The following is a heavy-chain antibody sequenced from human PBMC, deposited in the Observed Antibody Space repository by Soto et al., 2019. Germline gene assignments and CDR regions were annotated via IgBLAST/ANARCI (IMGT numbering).Heavy chain of an antibody. CDR2: INSDGSST. CDR3: ARDLAITYYYDSSGYTTPDY. J-gene: IGHJ4*02. V-gene: IGHV3-74*01. CDR1: GFTFSSYW. Sequence: GGSLRLSCAASGFTFSSYWIRFFRQAPFKWLVWVSRINSDGSSTSYADSVKGRFTISRDNAKNTLYLQMNSLRAEDTAVYYCARDLAITYYYDSSGYTTPDYWGQGTLVTAPQ. D-gene: IGHD3-22*01.